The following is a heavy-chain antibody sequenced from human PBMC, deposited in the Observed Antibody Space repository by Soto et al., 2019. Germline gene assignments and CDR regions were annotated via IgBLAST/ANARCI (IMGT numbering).Heavy chain of an antibody. Sequence: PSETLSLTCTVSGGSISSYYWSWIRQPPGKGLEWIGYIYYSGSTNYNPSLKSRVIISVDTSKNQFSLKLSSVTAADTAVYYCARGSYYYYGMDVWGQGTTVTVSS. CDR2: IYYSGST. CDR3: ARGSYYYYGMDV. V-gene: IGHV4-59*01. CDR1: GGSISSYY. J-gene: IGHJ6*02.